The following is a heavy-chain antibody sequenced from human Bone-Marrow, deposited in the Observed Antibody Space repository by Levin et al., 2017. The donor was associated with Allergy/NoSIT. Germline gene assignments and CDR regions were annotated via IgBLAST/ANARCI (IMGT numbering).Heavy chain of an antibody. Sequence: SVKVSCKASGGTFSSYPISWVRQAPGQGLEWMGRIIPILGIANYAQKFQGRVTITADKSTSTAYMELSSLRSEDTAVYYCAREEMHCSGGSCYPPYYFDYWGQGTLVTVSS. V-gene: IGHV1-69*04. D-gene: IGHD2-15*01. CDR1: GGTFSSYP. CDR2: IIPILGIA. CDR3: AREEMHCSGGSCYPPYYFDY. J-gene: IGHJ4*02.